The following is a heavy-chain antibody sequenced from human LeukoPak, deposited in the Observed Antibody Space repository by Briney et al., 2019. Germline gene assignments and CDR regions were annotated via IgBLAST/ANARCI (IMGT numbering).Heavy chain of an antibody. CDR1: GYTFTSYD. V-gene: IGHV1-8*01. D-gene: IGHD1-26*01. CDR3: ARGPAGEWELHDYYYGMDV. CDR2: MNPNSGNT. J-gene: IGHJ6*02. Sequence: ASVKVSCKASGYTFTSYDINWVRQATGQGLEWVGWMNPNSGNTGYAQKFQGRVTMTRNTSISTAYMELSSLRSEDTAVYYCARGPAGEWELHDYYYGMDVSGQGTTVTVSS.